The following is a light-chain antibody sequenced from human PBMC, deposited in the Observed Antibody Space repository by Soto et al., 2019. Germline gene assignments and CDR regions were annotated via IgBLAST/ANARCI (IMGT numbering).Light chain of an antibody. CDR1: QSVSSN. CDR2: GAS. CDR3: QQYNNWPRET. V-gene: IGKV3-15*01. Sequence: EIVMTQSPATLSASPGERATLSCRASQSVSSNLAWYQQKPGQAPRLLIYGASTRATGIPARFSGSGSGTEFTLTISSLQSEDFAVYYCQQYNNWPRETFGQGTKVEIK. J-gene: IGKJ1*01.